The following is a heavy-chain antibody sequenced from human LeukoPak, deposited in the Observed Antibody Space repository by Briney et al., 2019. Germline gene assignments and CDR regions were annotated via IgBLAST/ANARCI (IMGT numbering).Heavy chain of an antibody. CDR1: GGPISSCY. Sequence: SETLSLTCTVSGGPISSCYWSWIRQPPGKGLEWIGYIYYSGSTNYNPSLKSRVTISVDTSKNQFSLKLSSVTAADTAVYYCARGSLTHDHDLFYWGQGTLVTVSS. V-gene: IGHV4-59*01. CDR3: ARGSLTHDHDLFY. CDR2: IYYSGST. D-gene: IGHD3-9*01. J-gene: IGHJ4*02.